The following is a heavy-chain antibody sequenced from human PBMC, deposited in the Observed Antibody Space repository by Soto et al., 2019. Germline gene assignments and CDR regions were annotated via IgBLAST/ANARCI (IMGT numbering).Heavy chain of an antibody. CDR1: GFSISSYY. J-gene: IGHJ4*02. CDR2: IHSSGNS. Sequence: SETLSLTCTASGFSISSYYWSWIRQPPGKGLEWIGYIHSSGNSNYNPSLQSRNTASADTSKKQFCVKLKPVTAADTDVDYCARGGGLNPNFDYWGQGTLVTVSS. V-gene: IGHV4-59*01. CDR3: ARGGGLNPNFDY. D-gene: IGHD2-15*01.